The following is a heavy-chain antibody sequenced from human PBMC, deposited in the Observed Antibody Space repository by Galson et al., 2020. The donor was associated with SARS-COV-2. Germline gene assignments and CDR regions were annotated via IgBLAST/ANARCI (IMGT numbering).Heavy chain of an antibody. CDR2: IPHSGGT. J-gene: IGHJ3*02. CDR1: GSSISSGSYS. Sequence: SETLSLTCAVSGSSISSGSYSWHWIRQPPGQGLEWIGYIPHSGGTYYNPSLKSRVTISGDRSKNQFSLRLSSVTAADTAVYYCARLHYGEYAPEAFDIWGPGTRVTVAS. V-gene: IGHV4-30-2*01. D-gene: IGHD4-17*01. CDR3: ARLHYGEYAPEAFDI.